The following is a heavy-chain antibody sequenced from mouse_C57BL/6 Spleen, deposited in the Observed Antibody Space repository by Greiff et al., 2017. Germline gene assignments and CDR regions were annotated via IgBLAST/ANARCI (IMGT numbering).Heavy chain of an antibody. D-gene: IGHD1-1*01. J-gene: IGHJ2*01. Sequence: QVQLQQPGAELVKPGASVKLSCKASGYTFTSYWMHWVKQRPGQGLEWIGMIHPNSGSTNYNEKFKSKATLTVDKSSSTAYMQLSCLTSEDSAVYYCARRGFSATVVALYYFDYWGQGTTLTVSS. CDR1: GYTFTSYW. V-gene: IGHV1-64*01. CDR2: IHPNSGST. CDR3: ARRGFSATVVALYYFDY.